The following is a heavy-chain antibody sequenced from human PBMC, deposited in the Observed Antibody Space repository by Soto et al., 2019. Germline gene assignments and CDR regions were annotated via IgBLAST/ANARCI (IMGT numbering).Heavy chain of an antibody. CDR3: AKDRSKMRWFDP. Sequence: SETLSLTCSVSGASVRSYHWSWIRQAPGKGLERIGRVQMSGTTNYNPSLKTRVTMSLDTSKNEVSVRMTSVTAAETAVYFCAKDRSKMRWFDPWGQGILVTVSS. V-gene: IGHV4-4*07. CDR1: GASVRSYH. J-gene: IGHJ5*02. CDR2: VQMSGTT.